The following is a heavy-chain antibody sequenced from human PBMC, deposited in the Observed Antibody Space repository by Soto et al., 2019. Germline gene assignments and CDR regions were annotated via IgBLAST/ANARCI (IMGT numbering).Heavy chain of an antibody. J-gene: IGHJ6*02. Sequence: QVQLQESGPGLVKPSGTLSLTCVVSGASISDSHWWTWVRQPPGKGLEWIGEMFHSGSTNYNPTRKSRVPLSIDKSRDQFSLNLNSVTAAATAVYCCADNTDYAIDAWGQGTRVTVSS. CDR3: ADNTDYAIDA. CDR1: GASISDSHW. D-gene: IGHD4-17*01. V-gene: IGHV4-4*01. CDR2: MFHSGST.